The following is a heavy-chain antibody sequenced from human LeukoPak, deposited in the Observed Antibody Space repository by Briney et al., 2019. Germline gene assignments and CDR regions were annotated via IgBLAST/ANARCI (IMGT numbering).Heavy chain of an antibody. Sequence: SETLSLTCTVYRASISIYSWSWIRQPPGQGLEWLGYIYYSGSPNYNPSLKNRVTMSVDTSRNQFSLRVNSVTAADTAVYYCAKSNRYCDTASCYEAFDIWGQGTMVTVSS. J-gene: IGHJ3*02. CDR2: IYYSGSP. CDR3: AKSNRYCDTASCYEAFDI. D-gene: IGHD2-2*01. CDR1: RASISIYS. V-gene: IGHV4-59*03.